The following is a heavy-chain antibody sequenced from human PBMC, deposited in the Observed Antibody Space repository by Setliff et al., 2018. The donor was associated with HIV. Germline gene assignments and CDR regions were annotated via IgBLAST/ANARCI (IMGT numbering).Heavy chain of an antibody. J-gene: IGHJ4*02. CDR2: IYHSGST. CDR1: GYSISRDFY. D-gene: IGHD3-9*01. Sequence: SETLSLTCAVSGYSISRDFYWGWIRQPPGKGLEWIGGIYHSGSTYYSPSLRSRVTISVDTSKNQFSLKVNSVTAADTAVYFCARGFRYEGAFDYWGQGTLVTVSS. V-gene: IGHV4-38-2*01. CDR3: ARGFRYEGAFDY.